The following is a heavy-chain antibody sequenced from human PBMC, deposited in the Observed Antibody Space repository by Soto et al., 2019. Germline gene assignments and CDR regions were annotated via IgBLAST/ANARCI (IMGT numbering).Heavy chain of an antibody. V-gene: IGHV3-74*01. Sequence: HWVRQVPGKGLVWVSRIGSNGRSTNYADSVKGRFTISRDNAKNTLFLQMNSLRAEDTAVYYCARDVSNSVDYWGQGTLVTVSS. D-gene: IGHD4-4*01. CDR3: ARDVSNSVDY. J-gene: IGHJ4*02. CDR2: IGSNGRST.